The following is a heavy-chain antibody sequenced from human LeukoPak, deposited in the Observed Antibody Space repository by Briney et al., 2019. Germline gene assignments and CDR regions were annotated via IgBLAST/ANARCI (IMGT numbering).Heavy chain of an antibody. Sequence: ASVKVSCKASGGTFSSYAISWVRQAPGQGLEWMGGIIPIFGTANYAQKFQGRVTITADESTSTAYMELSSLRSEDTAVYYCARDLGSSGGDNWFDPWGQGTLVTVSS. J-gene: IGHJ5*02. D-gene: IGHD6-19*01. CDR3: ARDLGSSGGDNWFDP. CDR1: GGTFSSYA. CDR2: IIPIFGTA. V-gene: IGHV1-69*13.